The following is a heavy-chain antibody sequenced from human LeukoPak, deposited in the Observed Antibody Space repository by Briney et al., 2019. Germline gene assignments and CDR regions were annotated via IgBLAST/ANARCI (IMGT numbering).Heavy chain of an antibody. V-gene: IGHV1-69*06. Sequence: ASVKVSCKASGGTFSSYAISWVRQAPGQGLEWMGGIIPIFGTANYAQKFQGRVTITADKSTSTAYMELSSLRSEDTAVYYCARAPTVVTKAGTEYFQHWGQGTLVTVSS. CDR3: ARAPTVVTKAGTEYFQH. J-gene: IGHJ1*01. CDR1: GGTFSSYA. CDR2: IIPIFGTA. D-gene: IGHD4-23*01.